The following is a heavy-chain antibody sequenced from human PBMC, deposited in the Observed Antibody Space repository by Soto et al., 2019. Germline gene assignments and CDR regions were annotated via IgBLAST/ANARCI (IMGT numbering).Heavy chain of an antibody. D-gene: IGHD1-1*01. J-gene: IGHJ6*02. CDR1: GDSVCSNSAA. V-gene: IGHV6-1*01. Sequence: SQTLSLTGAISGDSVCSNSAAWNWIRQSPSRGLEWLGRTYYRSKWYNDYAVSVKSRITINPDTSKNQFSLQLNSVTPEDTAVYYCARKPNHWNYYGMDVWGPGTTVTVSS. CDR3: ARKPNHWNYYGMDV. CDR2: TYYRSKWYN.